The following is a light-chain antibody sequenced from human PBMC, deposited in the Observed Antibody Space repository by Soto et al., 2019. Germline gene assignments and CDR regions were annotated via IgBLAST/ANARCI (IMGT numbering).Light chain of an antibody. CDR3: QQRSNWTLT. Sequence: EIVLTQSPATLSLSPGERATLSCRASQSFTSYLAWYQQKPGQAPRLLIYDVSSRATGIPARFSCSGSGTDFTLTISSLEPEDFAVDYCQQRSNWTLTFGQGTKVDIK. J-gene: IGKJ1*01. V-gene: IGKV3-11*01. CDR2: DVS. CDR1: QSFTSY.